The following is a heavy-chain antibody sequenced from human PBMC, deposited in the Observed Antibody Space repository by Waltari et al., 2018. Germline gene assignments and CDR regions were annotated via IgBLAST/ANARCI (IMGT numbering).Heavy chain of an antibody. CDR1: GYTFTSYD. D-gene: IGHD3-3*01. CDR3: ARGPLHYDFWSLRVFDP. V-gene: IGHV1-8*01. Sequence: QVQLVQSGAEVKKPGASVKVSCKASGYTFTSYDINWVRQATGKGLEWMGWMNPNSGNTGYAQKFQGRVTMTRNTSISTAYMELSSLRSEDTAVYYCARGPLHYDFWSLRVFDPWGQGTLVTVSS. CDR2: MNPNSGNT. J-gene: IGHJ5*02.